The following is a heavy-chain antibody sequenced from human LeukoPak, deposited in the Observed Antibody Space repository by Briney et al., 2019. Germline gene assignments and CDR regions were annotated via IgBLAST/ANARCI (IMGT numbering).Heavy chain of an antibody. D-gene: IGHD6-13*01. CDR2: ISAYNGNT. J-gene: IGHJ5*02. CDR1: GYTFTSYG. V-gene: IGHV1-18*01. Sequence: ASVKVSCKASGYTFTSYGISWVRQAPGQGLEWMGWISAYNGNTNYAQKLQGRVTMTTDTSTSTAYMELRSLRSDDTAVYYCARSFVPYDSNLWYGFDPWGQGTLVTVSS. CDR3: ARSFVPYDSNLWYGFDP.